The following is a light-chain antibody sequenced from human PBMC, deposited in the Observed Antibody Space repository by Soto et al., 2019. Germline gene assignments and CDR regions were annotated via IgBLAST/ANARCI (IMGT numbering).Light chain of an antibody. Sequence: DIQMIQSPSSLSASVGARDTITYLASQGISNCVACYQQEPVKAPKLLLYAASTLQSGVPSRFSGSGSGTDCTLTISSLQPEDFATYYCQQLESYPSTFGGGTKVDI. CDR1: QGISNC. J-gene: IGKJ4*01. CDR3: QQLESYPST. CDR2: AAS. V-gene: IGKV1-9*01.